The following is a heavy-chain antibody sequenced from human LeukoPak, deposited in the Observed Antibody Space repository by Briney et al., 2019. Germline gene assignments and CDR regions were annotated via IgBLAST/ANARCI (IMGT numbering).Heavy chain of an antibody. V-gene: IGHV4-59*01. CDR3: AREVNSGSYKAHFDY. D-gene: IGHD1-26*01. CDR2: IYYSGST. J-gene: IGHJ4*02. CDR1: GGSISTYY. Sequence: SETLSLTCTVSGGSISTYYWSWIRQPPGKGLEWIGYIYYSGSTHYNPSLKSRVTISVDTSKNKFSLQLSSVTAADTAVYYCAREVNSGSYKAHFDYWGQGTLVTVSS.